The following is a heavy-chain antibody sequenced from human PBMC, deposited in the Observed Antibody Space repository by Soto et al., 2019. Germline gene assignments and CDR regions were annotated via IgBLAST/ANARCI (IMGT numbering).Heavy chain of an antibody. CDR2: IIPIFGTA. V-gene: IGHV1-69*13. CDR1: GGTFSSYA. D-gene: IGHD6-6*01. CDR3: ARTPSIEYSSWDWFDP. J-gene: IGHJ5*02. Sequence: GASVKVSCKASGGTFSSYAISWVRQEPGQGLEWMGGIIPIFGTANYAQKFQGRVTITADESTSTAYMELSSVTAAGTAVYYCARTPSIEYSSWDWFDPWGQGTLVTVSS.